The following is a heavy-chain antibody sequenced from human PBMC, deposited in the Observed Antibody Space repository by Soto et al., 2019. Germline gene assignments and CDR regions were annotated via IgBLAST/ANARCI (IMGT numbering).Heavy chain of an antibody. Sequence: EVQLLESGGGLVHPGESLRVSCAASGFTFSNYAMAWVRQAPGKGLEWVSLTSANGVSSDYADSVKGRFTLSRDNSKNTLYLQMNSLRAEDTAVYYCAKPYRSDFFFRDHWGQGTPVTVSA. CDR1: GFTFSNYA. J-gene: IGHJ4*02. CDR3: AKPYRSDFFFRDH. D-gene: IGHD6-19*01. CDR2: TSANGVSS. V-gene: IGHV3-23*01.